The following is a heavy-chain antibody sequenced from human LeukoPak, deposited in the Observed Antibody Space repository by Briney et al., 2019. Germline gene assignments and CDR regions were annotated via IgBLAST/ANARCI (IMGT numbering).Heavy chain of an antibody. V-gene: IGHV3-7*03. CDR3: TRVFGGYDVSDY. D-gene: IGHD3-3*01. Sequence: GGALRLSCAASGFTPSSFWMSWGRQAPGKGLEWVANIKKDGSQKYYVDSVEGRFTISRDNAKNSLYLQMDSLRVDDTAVYYCTRVFGGYDVSDYWGQGTLVTVSS. CDR2: IKKDGSQK. J-gene: IGHJ4*02. CDR1: GFTPSSFW.